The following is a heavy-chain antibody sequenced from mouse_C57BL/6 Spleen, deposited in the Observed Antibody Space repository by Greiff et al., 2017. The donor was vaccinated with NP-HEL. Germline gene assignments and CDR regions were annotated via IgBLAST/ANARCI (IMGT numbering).Heavy chain of an antibody. J-gene: IGHJ2*01. D-gene: IGHD2-3*01. CDR2: IDPETGGT. V-gene: IGHV1-15*01. CDR1: GYTFTDYE. CDR3: SIYDGYYEGY. Sequence: LVESGAELVRPGASVTLSCKASGYTFTDYEMHWVKQTPVHGLEWIGAIDPETGGTAYNQKFKGKAILTADKSSSTAYMELRSLTSEDSAVYYCSIYDGYYEGYWGQGTTLTVSS.